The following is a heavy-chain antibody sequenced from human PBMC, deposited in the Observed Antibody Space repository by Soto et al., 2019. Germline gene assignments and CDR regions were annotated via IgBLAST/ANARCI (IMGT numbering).Heavy chain of an antibody. CDR2: INKDGGQK. CDR3: VRELGLAY. V-gene: IGHV3-7*03. J-gene: IGHJ4*02. D-gene: IGHD7-27*01. CDR1: GFTLSNYW. Sequence: ETLSLICTVSGFTLSNYWMTWVRQAPGKGLEWVANINKDGGQKNYVDSVKGRFTIARDNGQNSLSLQINSLRVEDTAVYYCVRELGLAYWGQGALVTVSS.